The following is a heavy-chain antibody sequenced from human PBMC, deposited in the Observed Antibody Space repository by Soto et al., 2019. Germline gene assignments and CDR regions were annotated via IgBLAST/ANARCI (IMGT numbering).Heavy chain of an antibody. Sequence: QLQLQESGPGLVKPSETLSLTCTVSGGSISSSSYYWGWIRQPPGKGLEWIGSIYYSGSTYYNPSLKSRVTISVDTSKNQFSLKLSSVTAADTAVYYCARDYQRGWELLGYFQHWGQGTLVTVSS. CDR2: IYYSGST. J-gene: IGHJ1*01. CDR1: GGSISSSSYY. V-gene: IGHV4-39*02. CDR3: ARDYQRGWELLGYFQH. D-gene: IGHD1-26*01.